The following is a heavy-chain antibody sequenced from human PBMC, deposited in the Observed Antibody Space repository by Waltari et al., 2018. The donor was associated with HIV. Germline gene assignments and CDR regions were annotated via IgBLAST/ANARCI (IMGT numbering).Heavy chain of an antibody. D-gene: IGHD3-16*01. V-gene: IGHV1-69*08. Sequence: QVQLVQSGAEVKKPGSSVKFSCKASGGAFSSYTINWVRKAPGQGLEWLGRIIPMSNTPNNAQKFQGRVTITADKSTSTAYMELTSLRSDDTAVYYCASARETMGVDFDSWGLGTLVTVSS. CDR3: ASARETMGVDFDS. CDR2: IIPMSNTP. CDR1: GGAFSSYT. J-gene: IGHJ4*02.